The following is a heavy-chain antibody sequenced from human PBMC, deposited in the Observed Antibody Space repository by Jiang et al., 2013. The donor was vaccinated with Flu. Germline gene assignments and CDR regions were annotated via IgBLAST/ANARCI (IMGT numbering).Heavy chain of an antibody. Sequence: NPTYAQGFTGRFVFSLDTSVSTAYLQISSLKAEDTAVYYCARGLQGFDYWGQGTLVTVSS. CDR3: ARGLQGFDY. CDR2: NP. V-gene: IGHV7-4-1*02. J-gene: IGHJ4*02.